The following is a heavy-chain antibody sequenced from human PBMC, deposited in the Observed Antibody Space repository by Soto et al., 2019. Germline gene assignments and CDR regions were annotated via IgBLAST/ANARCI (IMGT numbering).Heavy chain of an antibody. CDR1: GGSISSGDYY. CDR2: IYDSGST. V-gene: IGHV4-30-4*01. CDR3: ARAKGLLTVTTSWFDP. Sequence: PSETLSLTCIVSGGSISSGDYYWSWVRQPPGKGLEWIGYIYDSGSTYYNPSLKSRVTISADTSKNQFSLKLSSVTAADTAVYYCARAKGLLTVTTSWFDPWGQGTLVTVSS. D-gene: IGHD4-17*01. J-gene: IGHJ5*02.